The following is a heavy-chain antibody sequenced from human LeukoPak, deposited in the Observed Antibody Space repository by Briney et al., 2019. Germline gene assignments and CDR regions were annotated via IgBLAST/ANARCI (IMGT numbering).Heavy chain of an antibody. D-gene: IGHD5-12*01. V-gene: IGHV3-66*01. Sequence: GGSLRLSCAASGFTVSSNYMSWVRQAPGKGLEWVSVIYTGGSTYYADSVKGRFIISRDNSKNTLYLQMNSLRAEDTAVYYCARALTRYSGYDFDYWGQGTLVTVSS. J-gene: IGHJ4*02. CDR3: ARALTRYSGYDFDY. CDR2: IYTGGST. CDR1: GFTVSSNY.